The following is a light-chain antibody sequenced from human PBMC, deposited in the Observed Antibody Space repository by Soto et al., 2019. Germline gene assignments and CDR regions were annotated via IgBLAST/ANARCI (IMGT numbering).Light chain of an antibody. Sequence: DIQLTQSPSTLSASVGDRVTITCRASQSIGVWLTWYQQKPGKAPKFLIYKTSTLESGVTSRFSGSGSVTEFTLTISSLQPDDFATYHCQYYDNYSWTFGHGTKVEIK. V-gene: IGKV1-5*03. CDR2: KTS. J-gene: IGKJ1*01. CDR3: QYYDNYSWT. CDR1: QSIGVW.